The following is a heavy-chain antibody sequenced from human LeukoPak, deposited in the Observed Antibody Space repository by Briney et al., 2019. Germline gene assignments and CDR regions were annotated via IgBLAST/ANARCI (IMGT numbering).Heavy chain of an antibody. D-gene: IGHD2-2*01. J-gene: IGHJ5*02. CDR1: GGTFSSYA. CDR3: AREGRCSSTSCYSGGDDWFDP. Sequence: SVKVSCKASGGTFSSYAISWVRQAPGQGLEWMGGIIPIFGTANYAQKFQGRVTITADESTSTAYMGLSSLRSEDTAVYYCAREGRCSSTSCYSGGDDWFDPWGQGTLVTVSS. CDR2: IIPIFGTA. V-gene: IGHV1-69*13.